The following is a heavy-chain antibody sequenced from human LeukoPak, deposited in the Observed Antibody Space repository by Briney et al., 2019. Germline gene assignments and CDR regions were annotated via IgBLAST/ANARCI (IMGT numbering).Heavy chain of an antibody. J-gene: IGHJ4*02. CDR3: ARGRSGGYFDY. CDR1: GFTFSSYG. Sequence: AGGSLRLSCAASGFTFSSYGMNWVRQAPGKGLEWVSYISSSSSTIYYADSVKGRLTISRDNARNSQYLQMDSLRDDDTAVYYCARGRSGGYFDYWGQGTLVTVSS. CDR2: ISSSSSTI. V-gene: IGHV3-48*02. D-gene: IGHD3-3*01.